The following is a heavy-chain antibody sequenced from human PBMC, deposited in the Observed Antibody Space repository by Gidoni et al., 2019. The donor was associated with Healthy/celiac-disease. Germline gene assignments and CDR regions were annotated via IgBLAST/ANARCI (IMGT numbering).Heavy chain of an antibody. V-gene: IGHV3-23*01. CDR2: ISGSGGST. CDR1: GFPFSSYA. D-gene: IGHD6-19*01. J-gene: IGHJ4*02. CDR3: AKESYSSGHVFDY. Sequence: EVQLLESGGGLVQPGGSLRLSCSASGFPFSSYAMSWVRQAPGKGLEWVSAISGSGGSTYYADAVKGRFTISRDNSKNTLYLQMNSLRAEDTAVYYCAKESYSSGHVFDYWGQGTLVTVSS.